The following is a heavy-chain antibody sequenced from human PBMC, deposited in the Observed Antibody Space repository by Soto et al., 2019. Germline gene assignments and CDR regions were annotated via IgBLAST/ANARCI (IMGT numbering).Heavy chain of an antibody. CDR1: GASFPSSRYY. CDR3: VRPGIGSQQSIEY. V-gene: IGHV4-39*01. D-gene: IGHD6-13*01. Sequence: AETLTPTCRVPGASFPSSRYYWGWRRQPPGRGLGGLGNMFYRGNNHSNPSLKSRVTQPVDTSKNQFSLEPASVTAAATAVYYCVRPGIGSQQSIEYWGQGTQVTVSS. CDR2: MFYRGNN. J-gene: IGHJ4*02.